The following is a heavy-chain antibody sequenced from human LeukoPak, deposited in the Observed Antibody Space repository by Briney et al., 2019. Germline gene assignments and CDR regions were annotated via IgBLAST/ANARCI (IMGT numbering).Heavy chain of an antibody. Sequence: GGSLRLSCAASGFTFSNYWMHWVRQAPGEGLVWDSRFSSDGRSTAYADSVKGRFTISRDNAKNTLYLQMNSLRAEDTAVYYCARAISSGYSKTLDYWGQGSLVTVSS. CDR1: GFTFSNYW. J-gene: IGHJ4*02. V-gene: IGHV3-74*01. CDR2: FSSDGRST. D-gene: IGHD3-22*01. CDR3: ARAISSGYSKTLDY.